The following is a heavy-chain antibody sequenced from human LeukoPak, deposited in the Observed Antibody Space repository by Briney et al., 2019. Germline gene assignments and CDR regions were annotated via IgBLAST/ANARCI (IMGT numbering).Heavy chain of an antibody. CDR1: GGSFSSYY. D-gene: IGHD3-22*01. CDR3: AAGHYYDSSGYYAPRSYFDY. J-gene: IGHJ4*02. V-gene: IGHV4-59*08. CDR2: IYYSGST. Sequence: PSETLSPTCAVYGGSFSSYYWSWIRQPPGKGLEWIGYIYYSGSTNYNPSLKSRVTISVDTSKNQFSLKLSSVTAADTAVYYCAAGHYYDSSGYYAPRSYFDYWGQGTLVTVSS.